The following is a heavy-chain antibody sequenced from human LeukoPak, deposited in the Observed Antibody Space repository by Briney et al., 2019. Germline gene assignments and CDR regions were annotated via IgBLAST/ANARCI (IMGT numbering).Heavy chain of an antibody. D-gene: IGHD3-22*01. CDR1: GYTFITND. Sequence: ASVKVSCKASGYTFITNDITWVRQAPGQGLEWVGWISRNTVNTNYAQKFQGRVTLTTDTSTSTAYMELRSLRSDDTAVYYCVRGGSSSGYDYWGQGTLVTVSS. V-gene: IGHV1-18*01. CDR3: VRGGSSSGYDY. J-gene: IGHJ4*02. CDR2: ISRNTVNT.